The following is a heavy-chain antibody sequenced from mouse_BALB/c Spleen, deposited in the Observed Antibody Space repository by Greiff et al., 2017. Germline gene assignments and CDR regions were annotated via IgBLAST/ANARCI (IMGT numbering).Heavy chain of an antibody. D-gene: IGHD1-1*01. V-gene: IGHV5-6-5*01. CDR1: GFTFSSYA. CDR3: ARRRTSTVVAPMDY. Sequence: DVKLVESGGGLVKPGGSLKLSCAASGFTFSSYAMSWVRQTPEKRLEWVASISSGGSTYYPDSVKGRFTISRDNARNILYLQMSSLRSEDTAMYYCARRRTSTVVAPMDYWGQGTSVTVSS. J-gene: IGHJ4*01. CDR2: ISSGGST.